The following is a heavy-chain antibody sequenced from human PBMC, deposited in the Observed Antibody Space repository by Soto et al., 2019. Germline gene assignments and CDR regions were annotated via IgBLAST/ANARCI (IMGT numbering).Heavy chain of an antibody. D-gene: IGHD3-10*01. CDR2: INAAIGNT. V-gene: IGHV1-3*01. Sequence: QVQLVQSGAEVKKPGASVKVSCKASGYTFTNYAMHWVRQAPGQRLEWMGWINAAIGNTKYSQKFQGSVNITRDTSANTAYMELSSLRSEDTAVYYCARRNVYGSGSYSFDYWGQGTLVTVSS. J-gene: IGHJ4*02. CDR1: GYTFTNYA. CDR3: ARRNVYGSGSYSFDY.